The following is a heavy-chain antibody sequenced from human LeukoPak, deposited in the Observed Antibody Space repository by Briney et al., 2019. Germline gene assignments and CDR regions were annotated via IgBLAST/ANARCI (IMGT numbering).Heavy chain of an antibody. D-gene: IGHD2-21*02. CDR3: ARGIVVVTDSNVNFDY. J-gene: IGHJ4*02. Sequence: SQTLSLTCAISGDSVSSNSAAWNWIRQSPSRGLEWLGRTYYRSKWYNDYAVSAKSRITINPDTSKNQFSLHLSSVTPEGTAVYYCARGIVVVTDSNVNFDYWGQGTLVTVSS. CDR2: TYYRSKWYN. CDR1: GDSVSSNSAA. V-gene: IGHV6-1*01.